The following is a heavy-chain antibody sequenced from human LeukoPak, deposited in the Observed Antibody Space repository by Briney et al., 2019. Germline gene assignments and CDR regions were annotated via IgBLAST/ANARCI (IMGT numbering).Heavy chain of an antibody. CDR2: ISGSGGST. CDR1: GFTFSSYA. D-gene: IGHD6-6*01. J-gene: IGHJ4*02. Sequence: GGSLRLSCAASGFTFSSYAMSWVRQAPGKGLEWVSAISGSGGSTYYADSVKGRFTISRDNSKNTLYLQMNSLRSDDTAVYYCARDSLNGIAARPVFDYWGQGTLVTVSS. V-gene: IGHV3-23*01. CDR3: ARDSLNGIAARPVFDY.